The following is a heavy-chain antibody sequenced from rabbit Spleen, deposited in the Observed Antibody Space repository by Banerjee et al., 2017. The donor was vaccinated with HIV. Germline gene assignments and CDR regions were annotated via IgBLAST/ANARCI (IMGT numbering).Heavy chain of an antibody. CDR1: GFSFSSGYY. CDR2: TGTGSGST. Sequence: QEQLVESGGGLVKPGASLTLTCKDSGFSFSSGYYMSWVRQAPGKGLEWIGCTGTGSGSTYYASWAKGRFTISKTSSTTVTLQMTSLTAADTATYFCASAYSDVYFNLWGPGTLVTVS. D-gene: IGHD6-1*01. CDR3: ASAYSDVYFNL. V-gene: IGHV1S45*01. J-gene: IGHJ4*01.